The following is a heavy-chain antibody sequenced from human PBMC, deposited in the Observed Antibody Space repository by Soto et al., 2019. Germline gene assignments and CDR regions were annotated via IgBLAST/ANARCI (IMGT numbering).Heavy chain of an antibody. V-gene: IGHV1-69*02. CDR1: GGTFSSNT. J-gene: IGHJ3*02. CDR3: TIATPVEAFEI. Sequence: QVQLVQSGAEVKKPGSSVKVSCKASGGTFSSNTVSWVRQAPGQGLEWMGRIIPMLGITTYTQKFQGRVTISADKSTSTAYMFLGSLTYEDTAVYYCTIATPVEAFEIWGQGTMVSVSS. CDR2: IIPMLGIT.